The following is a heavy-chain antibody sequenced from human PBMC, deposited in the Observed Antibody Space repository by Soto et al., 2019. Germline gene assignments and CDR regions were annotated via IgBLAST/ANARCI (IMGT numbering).Heavy chain of an antibody. CDR3: ARDRGSDYDSSSGYYNY. V-gene: IGHV4-30-4*01. J-gene: IGHJ4*02. D-gene: IGHD3-22*01. CDR2: IYSSGTT. Sequence: PSETLSLTCTVSGDSIRSGDYYWTWIRQPPGKGLEWIGYIYSSGTTSYNPSVKSRVTISRDTSKNQFSLKLSSVTAADTAVYYCARDRGSDYDSSSGYYNYWGQGTLVTVSS. CDR1: GDSIRSGDYY.